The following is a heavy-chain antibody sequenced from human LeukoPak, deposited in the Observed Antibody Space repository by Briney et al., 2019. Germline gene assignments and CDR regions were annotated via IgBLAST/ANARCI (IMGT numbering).Heavy chain of an antibody. CDR3: ARSPYRFVECLNSPPIDY. D-gene: IGHD3-3*01. Sequence: GASVKVSCKASGYTVTSYGISWLRRAAGHGLEGMGWISAFNGNTNYAQKLQGRVTMTTDTSTSTAYMELRSLRSDDTAVYYCARSPYRFVECLNSPPIDYWGQGTLVTVSS. V-gene: IGHV1-18*01. J-gene: IGHJ4*02. CDR2: ISAFNGNT. CDR1: GYTVTSYG.